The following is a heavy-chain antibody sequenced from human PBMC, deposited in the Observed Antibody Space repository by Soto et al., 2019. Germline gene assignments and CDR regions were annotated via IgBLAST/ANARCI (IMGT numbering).Heavy chain of an antibody. CDR2: VIPIIGEG. D-gene: IGHD1-1*01. CDR1: GGTFSSQT. V-gene: IGHV1-69*02. J-gene: IGHJ3*02. CDR3: ARPAVNDLDADSSAFDI. Sequence: QVQLVQSGAEVKEPGSSVKVSCKVSGGTFSSQTINWVRQVPGQGLEWMGSVIPIIGEGKYAQSFLGRVTIPADRSTSTANMELSSQRSGDRAVYYCARPAVNDLDADSSAFDIWGQGTMVTVSS.